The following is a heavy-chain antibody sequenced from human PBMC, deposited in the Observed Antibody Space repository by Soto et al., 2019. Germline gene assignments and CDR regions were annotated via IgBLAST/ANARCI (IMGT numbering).Heavy chain of an antibody. CDR3: AKDHIIREFRGFDS. D-gene: IGHD3-10*01. V-gene: IGHV3-23*01. J-gene: IGHJ4*02. CDR1: GFTFNSYA. CDR2: ISASGGST. Sequence: GGSLRLSCAASGFTFNSYAMSWVRQAPGKGLEWVSGISASGGSTYYADSVKGRFTISRDNSRDTLYLQMNSLRAEDTAVYYCAKDHIIREFRGFDSWGQGTLVTVSS.